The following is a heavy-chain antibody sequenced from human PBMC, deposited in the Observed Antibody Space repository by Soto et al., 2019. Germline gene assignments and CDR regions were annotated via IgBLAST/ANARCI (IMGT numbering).Heavy chain of an antibody. CDR1: GFTFSDHY. D-gene: IGHD3-10*01. CDR2: TRNKANSYTT. J-gene: IGHJ4*02. Sequence: GGSLRLSCAASGFTFSDHYMDWFRQAPGKGLEGVGRTRNKANSYTTEYAASVKGRFTISRDDSKNSLYLQMNSLKTEDTALYYCVSVSGSYYCDYWSQGTLVTVSS. V-gene: IGHV3-72*01. CDR3: VSVSGSYYCDY.